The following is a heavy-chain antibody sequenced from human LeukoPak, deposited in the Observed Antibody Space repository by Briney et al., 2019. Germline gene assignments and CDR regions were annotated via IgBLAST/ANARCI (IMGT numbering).Heavy chain of an antibody. CDR3: ARRDISSGWSFDY. CDR2: IHTSGST. D-gene: IGHD6-19*01. Sequence: SETLSLTCTVSGGSLSNYHWSWVRHPAGKGLEWSGQIHTSGSTNYNPPLKSRVSMSIDTTEDQVSLTIRSVTAADTAFYYCARRDISSGWSFDYWGQGTLVTVSS. J-gene: IGHJ4*02. CDR1: GGSLSNYH. V-gene: IGHV4-4*07.